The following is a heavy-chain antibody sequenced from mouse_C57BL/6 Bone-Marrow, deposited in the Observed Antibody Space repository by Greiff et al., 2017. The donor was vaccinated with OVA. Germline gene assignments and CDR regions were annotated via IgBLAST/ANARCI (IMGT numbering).Heavy chain of an antibody. Sequence: EVMLVESGGDLVKPGGSLKLSCAASGFTFSSYGMSWVRQTPDKRLEWVATISSGGSYTYYPDSVQGRFTISRDNAKNTLYLQMSSLKSEDTAMYYCARRSYGSYWYFDVWGTGTTVTVSS. CDR1: GFTFSSYG. CDR2: ISSGGSYT. CDR3: ARRSYGSYWYFDV. D-gene: IGHD1-1*01. J-gene: IGHJ1*03. V-gene: IGHV5-6*02.